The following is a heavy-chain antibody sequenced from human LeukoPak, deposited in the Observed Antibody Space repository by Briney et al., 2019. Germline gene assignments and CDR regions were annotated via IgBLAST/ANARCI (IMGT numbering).Heavy chain of an antibody. CDR3: ARGSGLAA. Sequence: SETLFLTFAVHGDSFSGYYWSWVRQPPGKGLEWIGEINHSGSTNYSPSLKSRLTISLDTHKNQYSLKLASITAADPAVYYCARGSGLAAWGQGTLVTVSS. CDR1: GDSFSGYY. D-gene: IGHD1-14*01. CDR2: INHSGST. V-gene: IGHV4-34*01. J-gene: IGHJ5*02.